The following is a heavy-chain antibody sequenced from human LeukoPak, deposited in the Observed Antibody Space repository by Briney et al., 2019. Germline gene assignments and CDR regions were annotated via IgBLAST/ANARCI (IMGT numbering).Heavy chain of an antibody. CDR3: ARSVDYFDNTGPHMMFDY. CDR2: IYYTGIT. D-gene: IGHD3-22*01. Sequence: SDTLSLTCNVSGDSITSHYWNWIRQPPRKGLEWIGYIYYTGITKYNPSLTSRVSMSVDTAKNQFFLKMNSVTAADTAVYHCARSVDYFDNTGPHMMFDYWGQGSLVTVSS. J-gene: IGHJ4*02. V-gene: IGHV4-59*07. CDR1: GDSITSHY.